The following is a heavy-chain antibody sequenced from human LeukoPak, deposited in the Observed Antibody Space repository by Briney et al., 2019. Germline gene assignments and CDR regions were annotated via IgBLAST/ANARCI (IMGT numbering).Heavy chain of an antibody. CDR3: ASGRDGYDIRSPFDY. D-gene: IGHD3-3*01. Sequence: SETLSLTCTVSGGSISSYYWSWIRQAPGKGLEWIGYIYYSGSTNYNPSLKSRVTISVDTSKNQFSLKLSSVTAADTAVYYCASGRDGYDIRSPFDYWGQGTLVTVSS. J-gene: IGHJ4*02. CDR1: GGSISSYY. V-gene: IGHV4-59*08. CDR2: IYYSGST.